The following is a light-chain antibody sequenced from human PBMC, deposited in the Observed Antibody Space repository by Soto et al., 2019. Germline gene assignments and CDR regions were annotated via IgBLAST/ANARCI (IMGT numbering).Light chain of an antibody. V-gene: IGKV1-39*01. CDR3: QQSYSTPYT. CDR2: AAY. CDR1: QSISSY. Sequence: DIQMTQSPSSLSASVGDRVTITCRSSQSISSYLNWYQQKPGKAPKLLIYAAYSLQSGVPSRFSSSGARTDFTLTSSSLQHEDVATYYWQQSYSTPYTFGQGTKLEIK. J-gene: IGKJ2*01.